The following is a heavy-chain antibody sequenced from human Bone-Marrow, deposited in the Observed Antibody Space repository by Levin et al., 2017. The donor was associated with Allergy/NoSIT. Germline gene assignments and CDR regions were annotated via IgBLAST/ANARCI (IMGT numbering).Heavy chain of an antibody. V-gene: IGHV3-30-3*01. D-gene: IGHD3-22*01. CDR2: ISYDGSNK. CDR1: GFTFSSYA. Sequence: GGSLRLSCAASGFTFSSYAMHWVRQAPGKGLEWVAVISYDGSNKYYADSVKGRFTISRDNSKNTLYLQMNSLRAEDTAVYYCARDRRIVVVSPGYFAYWGQGTLVTVSS. CDR3: ARDRRIVVVSPGYFAY. J-gene: IGHJ4*02.